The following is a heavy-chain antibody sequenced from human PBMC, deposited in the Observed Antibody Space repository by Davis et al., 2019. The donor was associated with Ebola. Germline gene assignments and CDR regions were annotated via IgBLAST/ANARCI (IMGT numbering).Heavy chain of an antibody. Sequence: PGGSLRLSCAASGFTFSSYAMSWVRQAPGKGLEWVSAISGSGGSTYYADSVKGRFTISRDNSKNTLYLQMNSLRAEDTAVYYCARDYSSPPPYYYYGMDVWGQGTTVTVSS. J-gene: IGHJ6*02. CDR2: ISGSGGST. V-gene: IGHV3-23*01. CDR1: GFTFSSYA. D-gene: IGHD4-11*01. CDR3: ARDYSSPPPYYYYGMDV.